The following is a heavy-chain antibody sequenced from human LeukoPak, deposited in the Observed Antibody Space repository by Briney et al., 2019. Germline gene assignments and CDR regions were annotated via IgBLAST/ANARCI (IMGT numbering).Heavy chain of an antibody. CDR2: ISSSGRTI. D-gene: IGHD3-10*01. J-gene: IGHJ3*02. Sequence: GGSLRLSCAASGFTFSTYSMTWVRQAPGKGLKWVSYISSSGRTIYYADSAKGRFTISRDNAKNSLYLQMNSLRDEDTAVYYCARDSRSGGNAFDIWGQGTMVTVSS. V-gene: IGHV3-48*02. CDR1: GFTFSTYS. CDR3: ARDSRSGGNAFDI.